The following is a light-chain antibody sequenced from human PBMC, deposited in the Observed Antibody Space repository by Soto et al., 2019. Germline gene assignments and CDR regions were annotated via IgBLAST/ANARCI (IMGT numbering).Light chain of an antibody. CDR3: QKYDTAPQT. V-gene: IGKV1-27*01. Sequence: DIQMTQSPSSLSASVGDTVTITCRASQGIIDYLAWYQQRPGKVPKLLIYAASTLLTGVPSRFSGSGAGTDFTLTNSSLQPEDVGSYYCQKYDTAPQTFGQGTRVELK. CDR1: QGIIDY. CDR2: AAS. J-gene: IGKJ1*01.